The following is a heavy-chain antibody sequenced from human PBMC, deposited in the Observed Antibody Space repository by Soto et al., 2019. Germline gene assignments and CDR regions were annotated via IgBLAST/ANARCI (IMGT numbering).Heavy chain of an antibody. V-gene: IGHV3-23*01. D-gene: IGHD3-22*01. Sequence: GGSLRLSCTGSGFTFGSYALSWVRQAPGKGLEWVSAISGSGGSTYYADSVKGRFTISRDNSKNTLYLQMNSLRAEDTAVYYCAISLLPHYYDSSGFDYWGQGTLVTVSS. J-gene: IGHJ4*02. CDR3: AISLLPHYYDSSGFDY. CDR1: GFTFGSYA. CDR2: ISGSGGST.